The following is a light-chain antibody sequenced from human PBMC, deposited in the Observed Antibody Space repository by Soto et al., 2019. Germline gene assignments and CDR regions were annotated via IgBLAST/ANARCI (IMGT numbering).Light chain of an antibody. V-gene: IGLV1-47*01. Sequence: QSALTQPPSASGTPGQRVTISCSGSSSNVGSNYVYWYQQLPGTAPKLLIYRNNQRPSGVPDRFSGSKSGTSASLTISGLQAEDEADYYCCSYAGSSIYVVFGGGTKLTVL. CDR1: SSNVGSNY. CDR2: RNN. CDR3: CSYAGSSIYVV. J-gene: IGLJ2*01.